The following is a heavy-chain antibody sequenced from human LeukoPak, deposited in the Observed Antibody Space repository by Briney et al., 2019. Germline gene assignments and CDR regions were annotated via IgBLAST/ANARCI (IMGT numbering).Heavy chain of an antibody. CDR1: GGSVSSRDSH. D-gene: IGHD3-22*01. J-gene: IGHJ4*02. CDR2: IPPTAPT. CDR3: ARAIACTSGYDY. V-gene: IGHV4-31*03. Sequence: PSETLSLTCIVSGGSVSSRDSHWAWISPQPGEGLEWIAYIPPTAPTSYSASPAKRVTMSLDRSQNKVPLRLSTVPAADTAVYHCARAIACTSGYDYWGQGTLVTVSS.